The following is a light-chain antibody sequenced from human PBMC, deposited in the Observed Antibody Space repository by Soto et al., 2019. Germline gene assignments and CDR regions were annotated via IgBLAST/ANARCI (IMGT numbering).Light chain of an antibody. V-gene: IGKV3-11*01. Sequence: EIVMTQSPATLSVSPGVRATLSCRASQSIHTSLAWYQQKPGQPPRLVVYDSTLRANGVPDRFGGSRSGTEFTLTINNLEPEDFAVYYCQQRNVWPPITFGQGTRLEIK. CDR3: QQRNVWPPIT. CDR2: DST. CDR1: QSIHTS. J-gene: IGKJ5*01.